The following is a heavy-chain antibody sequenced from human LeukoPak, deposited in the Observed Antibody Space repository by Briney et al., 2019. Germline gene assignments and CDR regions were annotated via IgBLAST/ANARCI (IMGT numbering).Heavy chain of an antibody. CDR2: IKQDGSEK. CDR3: ARYCSGGSCLRD. Sequence: GGSVRLSCAASGFTFSSYWMSWVRQAPGKGLEWVANIKQDGSEKYYVDSVKGRFTIYRDNAKNSLYLQMNSLRAVDTAVYYCARYCSGGSCLRDWGQGTLVTVSS. D-gene: IGHD2-15*01. V-gene: IGHV3-7*01. CDR1: GFTFSSYW. J-gene: IGHJ1*01.